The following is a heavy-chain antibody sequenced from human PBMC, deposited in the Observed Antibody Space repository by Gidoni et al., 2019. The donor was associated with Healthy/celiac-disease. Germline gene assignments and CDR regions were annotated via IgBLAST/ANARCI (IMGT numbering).Heavy chain of an antibody. J-gene: IGHJ6*02. CDR1: GFTLSGSA. V-gene: IGHV3-73*02. D-gene: IGHD1-1*01. CDR3: TRQDPSSYNVDV. CDR2: IRSKANSYAT. Sequence: EVQLVESGGGLVQPGGSLKLSCAASGFTLSGSAMHWVRQASGKGLEWVGRIRSKANSYATAYAASVKGRFTISRDDSKNTAYLQMNSLKTEDTAVYYCTRQDPSSYNVDVWGQGTTVTVSS.